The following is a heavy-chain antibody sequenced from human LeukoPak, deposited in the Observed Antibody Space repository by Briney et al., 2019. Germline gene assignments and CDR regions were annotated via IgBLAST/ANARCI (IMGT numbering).Heavy chain of an antibody. CDR1: GFSFSDYY. V-gene: IGHV3-11*04. Sequence: GGSLRLSCEASGFSFSDYYMSWIRQAPGKGLEWVSYISRSGSTIYYADSVKGRFTISRDNAKTSLYLQMNRLTADDTAVYYCARIPRRDGYSFDVWGQGTVVTVSS. D-gene: IGHD5-24*01. J-gene: IGHJ3*01. CDR2: ISRSGSTI. CDR3: ARIPRRDGYSFDV.